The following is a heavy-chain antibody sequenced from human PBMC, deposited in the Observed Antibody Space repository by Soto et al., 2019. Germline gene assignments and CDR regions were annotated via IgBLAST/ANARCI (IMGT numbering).Heavy chain of an antibody. CDR1: GGSISSSSYY. D-gene: IGHD3-22*01. CDR3: ARRYYDSSAHFQH. Sequence: SETLSLTCTVSGGSISSSSYYWGWIRQPPGKGLEWIGSIYYSGSTYYNPSLKSRVTISVDTSKNQFSLKLSSVTAADTAVYYCARRYYDSSAHFQHWGQGTLVTVSS. CDR2: IYYSGST. V-gene: IGHV4-39*01. J-gene: IGHJ1*01.